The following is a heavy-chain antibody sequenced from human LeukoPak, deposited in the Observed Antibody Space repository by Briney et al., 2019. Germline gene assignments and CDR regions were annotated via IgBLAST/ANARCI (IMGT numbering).Heavy chain of an antibody. Sequence: GGSLRLSCAASGFPFDDFAMPWVRQAPGRGWEWVSGISWNSGSIGYADSVKGRFTISRDNAKNSLYLQMNSLRAEDTALYYCAKDRDYDFWSGYFDYWGQGTLVTVSS. V-gene: IGHV3-9*01. CDR3: AKDRDYDFWSGYFDY. D-gene: IGHD3-3*01. J-gene: IGHJ4*02. CDR2: ISWNSGSI. CDR1: GFPFDDFA.